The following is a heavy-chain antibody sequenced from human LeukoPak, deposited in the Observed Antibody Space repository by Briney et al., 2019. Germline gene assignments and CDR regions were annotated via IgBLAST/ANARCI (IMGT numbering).Heavy chain of an antibody. D-gene: IGHD3-3*01. CDR1: GYSFTKFW. V-gene: IGHV5-51*01. CDR2: IYPGDYDT. Sequence: GESLKIFCKGSGYSFTKFWIGWVRQMPGKGLEWMGIIYPGDYDTRYSPSFQGQVTISVDKSINTAYLQWSSLKASDTAMYFCARPPYYDFWNGYYPDYWGQGTLVTVSS. CDR3: ARPPYYDFWNGYYPDY. J-gene: IGHJ4*02.